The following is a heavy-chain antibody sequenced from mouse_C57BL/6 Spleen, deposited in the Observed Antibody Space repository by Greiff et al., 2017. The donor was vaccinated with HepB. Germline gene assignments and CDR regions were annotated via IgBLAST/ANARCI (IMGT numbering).Heavy chain of an antibody. D-gene: IGHD1-1*01. Sequence: EVQLQQSGPELVKPGASVKISCKASGYSFTGYYMNWVKQSPEKSLEWIGEINPSTGGTTYNQKFKAKATLTVDKSSSTAYMQLKSLTSEDSAVYYCASGPLLGITTVEFMDYWGQGTSVTVSS. CDR3: ASGPLLGITTVEFMDY. CDR1: GYSFTGYY. J-gene: IGHJ4*01. V-gene: IGHV1-42*01. CDR2: INPSTGGT.